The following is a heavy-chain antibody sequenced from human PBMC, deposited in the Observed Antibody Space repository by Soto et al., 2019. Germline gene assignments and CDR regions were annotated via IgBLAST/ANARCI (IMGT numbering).Heavy chain of an antibody. V-gene: IGHV4-59*08. Sequence: SETLSLTCTVSGGSISSYYCSWIRQPPGKGLEWIGYIYYSGSTNYNPSLKSRVTISVDTSKNQFSLKLSSVTAADTAVYYCATDYGDYEDAFDIWGQGTMVTV. CDR2: IYYSGST. CDR1: GGSISSYY. CDR3: ATDYGDYEDAFDI. D-gene: IGHD4-17*01. J-gene: IGHJ3*02.